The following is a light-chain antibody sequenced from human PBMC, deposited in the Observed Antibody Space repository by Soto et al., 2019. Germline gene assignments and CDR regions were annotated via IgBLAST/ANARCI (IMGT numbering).Light chain of an antibody. Sequence: QSVLTQPPSVSGAPGQRVTISCTGSSSNIGRGYDVHWYQQLPGTAPKLLIYGNSNRPSGVPDRFSGSKSGTSASLAITGLQAEDEADYYCQSYDSSLSGYVVFGGGTKLTVL. CDR1: SSNIGRGYD. CDR2: GNS. J-gene: IGLJ2*01. V-gene: IGLV1-40*01. CDR3: QSYDSSLSGYVV.